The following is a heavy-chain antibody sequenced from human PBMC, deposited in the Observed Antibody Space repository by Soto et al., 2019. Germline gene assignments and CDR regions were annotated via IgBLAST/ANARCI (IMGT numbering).Heavy chain of an antibody. CDR1: GTIFSSYT. CDR3: ARGLGGRMDD. CDR2: IIPILGET. Sequence: QVQLVQSGAEVKKPGSSVRVSCKASGTIFSSYTISWVRQAPGQGLEWMGRIIPILGETNSAQKFQGRVTRTAGTSTNTAYMELNTLRLEDTALYHCARGLGGRMDDWGQGTTVTVSS. D-gene: IGHD3-16*01. J-gene: IGHJ6*02. V-gene: IGHV1-69*08.